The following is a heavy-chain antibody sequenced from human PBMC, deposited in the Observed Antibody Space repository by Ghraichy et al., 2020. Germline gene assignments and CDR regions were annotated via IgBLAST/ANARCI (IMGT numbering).Heavy chain of an antibody. V-gene: IGHV3-7*01. Sequence: GGSLRLSCAASGFTFSNYWMSWVRQVPGKGLEWVANIKEDGSEKYYGDSVKGRFTIFRDNAKNSLYLQMNSLRAEDTAVYYCARFRPFDYWGQGTLVTVSS. CDR3: ARFRPFDY. CDR1: GFTFSNYW. CDR2: IKEDGSEK. J-gene: IGHJ4*02.